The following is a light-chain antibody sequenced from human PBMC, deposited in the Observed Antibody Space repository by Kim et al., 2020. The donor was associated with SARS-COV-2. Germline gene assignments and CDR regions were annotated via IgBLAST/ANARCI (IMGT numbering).Light chain of an antibody. V-gene: IGKV1-39*01. CDR2: AAS. CDR1: QTITSY. Sequence: ASVGDRVTITCRASQTITSYLSWDQQKPGKAPNLLIYAASSLQSGVPSRFSGSGSGADFTLTISSLQPEDFATYYCQQSFTTPRTFGQGTRLEIK. J-gene: IGKJ5*01. CDR3: QQSFTTPRT.